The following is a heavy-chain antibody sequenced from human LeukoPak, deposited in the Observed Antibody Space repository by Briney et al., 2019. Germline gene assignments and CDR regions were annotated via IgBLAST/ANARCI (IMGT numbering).Heavy chain of an antibody. CDR1: GYTFTSYG. Sequence: ASVKVSCKASGYTFTSYGISWVRQAPGQGLEWMGWISAYNGNTNYAQKLQGRVTMTTDTSTSTAYMELRSLRSDDTAVYYCARDAPITMVRGVIINYYYYYMDVWGKGTTVTISS. CDR2: ISAYNGNT. D-gene: IGHD3-10*01. CDR3: ARDAPITMVRGVIINYYYYYMDV. V-gene: IGHV1-18*01. J-gene: IGHJ6*03.